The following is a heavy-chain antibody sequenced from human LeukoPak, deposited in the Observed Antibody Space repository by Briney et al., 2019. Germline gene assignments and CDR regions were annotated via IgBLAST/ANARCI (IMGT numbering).Heavy chain of an antibody. CDR3: AKDPSGAPYYYGMDV. D-gene: IGHD1-14*01. CDR2: ISGSGGST. CDR1: GFTFSSYA. V-gene: IGHV3-23*01. J-gene: IGHJ6*02. Sequence: GGSLRLSCAASGFTFSSYAMSWVRQAPGKGLEWASAISGSGGSTYYADSVKGRFTISRDNSKNTLYLQMNSLRAEDTAVYYCAKDPSGAPYYYGMDVWGQGTTVTVSS.